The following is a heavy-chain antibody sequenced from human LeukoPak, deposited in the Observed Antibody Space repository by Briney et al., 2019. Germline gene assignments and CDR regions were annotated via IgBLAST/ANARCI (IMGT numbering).Heavy chain of an antibody. CDR1: GDSFTSYW. Sequence: GESLKISCKGSGDSFTSYWIGWVRQMPGKGLEWMGIIYPGDSDTRYSPSFQGQVTISADKSISTAYLQWSSLKASDTAMYYCARQSYYDFWSGYLDGMDVWGQETTVTVSS. J-gene: IGHJ6*02. V-gene: IGHV5-51*01. D-gene: IGHD3-3*01. CDR2: IYPGDSDT. CDR3: ARQSYYDFWSGYLDGMDV.